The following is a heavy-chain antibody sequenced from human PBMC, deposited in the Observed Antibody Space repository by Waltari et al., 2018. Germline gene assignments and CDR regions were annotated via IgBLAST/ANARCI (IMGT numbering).Heavy chain of an antibody. Sequence: VQLQESGPGLVKPSETLSLTCTVAGGSISSYYWSWIRQPPGTGLEWIGYIYTSGSTNYNPSLKSRVTISVDTSKNQFSLKLSSVTAADTAVYYCARDRGYYYDSSGYLDYWGQGTLVTVSS. D-gene: IGHD3-22*01. CDR1: GGSISSYY. CDR2: IYTSGST. CDR3: ARDRGYYYDSSGYLDY. J-gene: IGHJ4*02. V-gene: IGHV4-4*09.